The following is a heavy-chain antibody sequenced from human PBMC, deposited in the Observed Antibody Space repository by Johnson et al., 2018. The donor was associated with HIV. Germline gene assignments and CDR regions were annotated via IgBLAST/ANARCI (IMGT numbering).Heavy chain of an antibody. V-gene: IGHV3-33*06. J-gene: IGHJ3*02. CDR3: AKDMGAYQLLYAFDI. CDR1: GFTFSSYG. D-gene: IGHD2-2*02. Sequence: QVQLVESGGGLVQPGGSLRLSCAASGFTFSSYGMHWVRQAPGKGLEWVAVIWYDGSNKYYADSVKGRFTISRDNSKNTLYLQMNSLRAEDTAVYYCAKDMGAYQLLYAFDIWGRGTMVTVSS. CDR2: IWYDGSNK.